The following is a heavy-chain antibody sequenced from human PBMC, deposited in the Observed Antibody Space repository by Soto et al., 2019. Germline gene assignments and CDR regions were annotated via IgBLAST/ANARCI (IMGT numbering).Heavy chain of an antibody. Sequence: QVQLVQSGAEVKKPGASLRVSCETSGGTSTIYTITWVRQAPGQGLQWMGRIVPTLRITNYAQEFQGRLTITADSSTGTAHIELTSLTSEDTAVYYCATDKYGAGRVGVHSWGQGTLVTVSS. CDR1: GGTSTIYT. V-gene: IGHV1-69*08. CDR3: ATDKYGAGRVGVHS. J-gene: IGHJ5*02. D-gene: IGHD1-26*01. CDR2: IVPTLRIT.